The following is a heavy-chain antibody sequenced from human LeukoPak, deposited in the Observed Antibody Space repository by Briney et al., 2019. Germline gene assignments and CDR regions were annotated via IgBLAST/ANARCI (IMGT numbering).Heavy chain of an antibody. CDR2: INHSGST. CDR1: GGSFSGYY. Sequence: PSETLSLTCAVYGGSFSGYYWSWIRQPPGKVLEWTGEINHSGSTNYNPSLKSRVTISVDTSKNQFSLKLSSVTAADTAVYYCARGRIVATIWRQGTVVTVSS. D-gene: IGHD5-12*01. J-gene: IGHJ4*02. CDR3: ARGRIVATI. V-gene: IGHV4-34*01.